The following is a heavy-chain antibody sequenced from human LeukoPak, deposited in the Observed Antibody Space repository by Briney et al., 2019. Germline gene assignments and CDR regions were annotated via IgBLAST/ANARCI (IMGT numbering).Heavy chain of an antibody. CDR3: AREPNWSPTTPGYFDL. V-gene: IGHV3-53*01. CDR2: LYRRGKT. J-gene: IGHJ2*01. Sequence: GGSLRLSCAASGFTFSSYAMSWVRQAPGKGLEWVSVLYRRGKTEYAGSVKGRFTISRDNSKNTVYLQMDSLRAEDTAMYYCAREPNWSPTTPGYFDLWGRGTLVTVSS. CDR1: GFTFSSYA. D-gene: IGHD4-17*01.